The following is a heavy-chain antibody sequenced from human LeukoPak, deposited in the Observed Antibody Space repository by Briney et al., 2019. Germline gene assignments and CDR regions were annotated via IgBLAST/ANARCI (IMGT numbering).Heavy chain of an antibody. CDR3: ARATGVWFGELLPIDY. D-gene: IGHD3-10*01. CDR2: IIPIFGTA. V-gene: IGHV1-69*06. Sequence: SVKVSCKASGGTFSSYAMSWVRQGPGQGLEWMGGIIPIFGTANYAQKFQGRVTITADKSTSTAYMELSSLRSEDTAVYYCARATGVWFGELLPIDYWGQGTLVTVSS. CDR1: GGTFSSYA. J-gene: IGHJ4*02.